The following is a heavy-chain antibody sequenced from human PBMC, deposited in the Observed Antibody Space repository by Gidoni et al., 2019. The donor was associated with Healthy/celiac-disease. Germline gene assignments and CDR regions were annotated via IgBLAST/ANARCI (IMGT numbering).Heavy chain of an antibody. V-gene: IGHV3-30-3*01. CDR3: ARGGRRIVVVPAAHTRGAFDI. Sequence: QVQLVESGGGVVQPGRSLSLSCAASGFTFSSYAMPWVRQAPGKGLEWVAVISYDGSNKYYADSVKGRFTISRDNSKNTLYLQMNSLRAEDTAVYYCARGGRRIVVVPAAHTRGAFDIWGRGTMVTVSS. CDR1: GFTFSSYA. CDR2: ISYDGSNK. J-gene: IGHJ3*02. D-gene: IGHD2-2*01.